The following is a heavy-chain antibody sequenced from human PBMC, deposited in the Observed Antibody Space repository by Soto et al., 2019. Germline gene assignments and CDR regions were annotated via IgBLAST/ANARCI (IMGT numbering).Heavy chain of an antibody. J-gene: IGHJ4*02. D-gene: IGHD6-13*01. V-gene: IGHV3-21*01. CDR1: ECNSVGHN. CDR2: ISSGSSYI. CDR3: ARRRAAAGTLTFDY. Sequence: GVLQRHCYAASECNSVGHNMNWISKKQGKGLEWVSSISSGSSYIYYADSVKGRFTISRDNAKNSLYLQMNTLRAEDTALYYCARRRAAAGTLTFDYWGQGTRVSVSS.